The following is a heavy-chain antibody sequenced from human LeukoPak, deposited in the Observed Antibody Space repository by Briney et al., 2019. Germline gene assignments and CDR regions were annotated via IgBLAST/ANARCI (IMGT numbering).Heavy chain of an antibody. J-gene: IGHJ3*02. D-gene: IGHD4-11*01. CDR2: ISSSGSTI. Sequence: QPGGSLRLYCAASGFTFSSYEMNWVRQAPGKGLEWVSYISSSGSTIYYADSVKGRFTISRDNAKNSLYLQMNSLRAEDTAVYYCAGENSNYSVSDAFDIWGQGTMVTVSS. CDR3: AGENSNYSVSDAFDI. CDR1: GFTFSSYE. V-gene: IGHV3-48*03.